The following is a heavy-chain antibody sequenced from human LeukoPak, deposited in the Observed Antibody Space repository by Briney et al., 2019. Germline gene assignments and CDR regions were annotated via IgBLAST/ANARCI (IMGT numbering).Heavy chain of an antibody. CDR3: AKRRGLLRGLDY. Sequence: PGGSLRLSCAASGFPFSSYAMTWVRPAPGKGLAWVSTISGSGGSTYYADSVKGRFTISRDNSKNTLYLQMNSLRAEDTAVYYCAKRRGLLRGLDYWGQGTLVTVSS. CDR1: GFPFSSYA. J-gene: IGHJ4*02. D-gene: IGHD1-26*01. V-gene: IGHV3-23*01. CDR2: ISGSGGST.